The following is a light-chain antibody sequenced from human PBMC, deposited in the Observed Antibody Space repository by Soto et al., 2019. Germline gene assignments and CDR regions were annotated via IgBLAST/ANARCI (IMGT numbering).Light chain of an antibody. CDR3: CSYAGSRGV. Sequence: QSALTQPASVSGSPGQSITITCTGTSSDIGSYDLVSWYQQHPGKAPKLIIYEVFKRPSGVSNRFSGSKSGNTASLTISGLQAEDEADYHCCSYAGSRGVFGGGTQLTV. J-gene: IGLJ3*02. CDR1: SSDIGSYDL. V-gene: IGLV2-23*02. CDR2: EVF.